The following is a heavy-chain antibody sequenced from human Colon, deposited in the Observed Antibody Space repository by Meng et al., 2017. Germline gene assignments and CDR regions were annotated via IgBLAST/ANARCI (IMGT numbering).Heavy chain of an antibody. J-gene: IGHJ4*02. D-gene: IGHD4-23*01. Sequence: QVQVVQCGTEGKKPGASVKVSCKASAYTFTSYDINGVRQGTGQGLEWMGWMNPNSCNTGYAQKFQGRVTMTRNTSISTAYMELSSLRSEDTAVYYCARGGLHDYGGHWGQGTLVTVSS. CDR2: MNPNSCNT. CDR3: ARGGLHDYGGH. CDR1: AYTFTSYD. V-gene: IGHV1-8*01.